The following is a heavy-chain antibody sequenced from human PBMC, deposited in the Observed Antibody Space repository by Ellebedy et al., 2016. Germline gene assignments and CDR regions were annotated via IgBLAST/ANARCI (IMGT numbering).Heavy chain of an antibody. J-gene: IGHJ6*02. V-gene: IGHV3-21*01. D-gene: IGHD2-15*01. Sequence: GEPLKISXAASGFSFSTYSMNWVRQAPGKGLEWVSSISSSSGYIYYADSVKGRFTTSRDNAQNSLYLQLNSLRAEDTAVYYCARDGGDRYCSGGTCYSKYYYYGMDVWGQGTTVIVSS. CDR1: GFSFSTYS. CDR2: ISSSSGYI. CDR3: ARDGGDRYCSGGTCYSKYYYYGMDV.